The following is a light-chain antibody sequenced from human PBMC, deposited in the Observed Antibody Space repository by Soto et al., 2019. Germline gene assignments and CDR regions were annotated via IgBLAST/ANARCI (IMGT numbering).Light chain of an antibody. J-gene: IGKJ4*01. Sequence: EIVMTQSPATLSLSPGERSTLSVMASRSVGDYLAWYQQSPGLAPRLLVYGASSRATGIPDRFSGSGSGTDFTLTISRLEPEDSAVYYCQQYVSIPLTFGGGTKVDIK. CDR3: QQYVSIPLT. CDR2: GAS. CDR1: RSVGDY. V-gene: IGKV3-20*01.